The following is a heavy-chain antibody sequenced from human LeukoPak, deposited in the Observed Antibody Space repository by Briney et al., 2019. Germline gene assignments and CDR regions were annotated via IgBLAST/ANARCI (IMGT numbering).Heavy chain of an antibody. V-gene: IGHV4-59*08. J-gene: IGHJ3*02. CDR1: GGAINSYY. D-gene: IGHD2-15*01. CDR2: IYYSGST. CDR3: VRHLSAGRPAFDI. Sequence: SETLSLTCTVSGGAINSYYWSWIRQPPGKGLEWIGYIYYSGSTNYNPSLKSRVTISVDTSNNKFSLKLTSLTAADTAVYYCVRHLSAGRPAFDIWGQGTMVTVSS.